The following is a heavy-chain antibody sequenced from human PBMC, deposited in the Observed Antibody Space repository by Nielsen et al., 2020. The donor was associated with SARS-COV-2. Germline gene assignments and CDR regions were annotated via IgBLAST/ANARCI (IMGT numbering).Heavy chain of an antibody. D-gene: IGHD5-18*01. CDR3: ARVGEDTAMDLDY. V-gene: IGHV1-18*04. J-gene: IGHJ4*02. Sequence: ASVKVSCKASHYTFSSHGISWVRQAPGQGLEWMGRISAYNGNTNYAQKLQGRVTMTTDTSTSTAYMELSSLRSEDTAVYYCARVGEDTAMDLDYWGQGTLVTVSS. CDR2: ISAYNGNT. CDR1: HYTFSSHG.